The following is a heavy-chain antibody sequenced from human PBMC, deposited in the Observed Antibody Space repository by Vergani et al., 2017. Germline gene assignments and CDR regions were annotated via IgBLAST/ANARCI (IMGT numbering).Heavy chain of an antibody. J-gene: IGHJ6*04. CDR2: IRYDGSNP. V-gene: IGHV3-30*02. Sequence: QEQLLQSGGGVVQPGGSLRLPCIGSGYTFGHFDMHWVRQAPGKGLAWVSFIRYDGSNPQYIESVKGRFTIRRDNSKDTLFLQMNGRRHEDTGTYFCAKKGGSLYYYGVDVWVEGTTITVSS. D-gene: IGHD1-26*01. CDR1: GYTFGHFD. CDR3: AKKGGSLYYYGVDV.